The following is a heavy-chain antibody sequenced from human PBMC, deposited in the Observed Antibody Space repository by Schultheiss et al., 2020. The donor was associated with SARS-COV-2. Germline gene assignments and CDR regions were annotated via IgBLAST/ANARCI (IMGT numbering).Heavy chain of an antibody. CDR3: ARWTDYGDYGPHY. CDR1: GGSISSSSYY. V-gene: IGHV4-31*03. CDR2: IYYSGST. J-gene: IGHJ4*02. Sequence: SETLSLTCTVSGGSISSSSYYWGWIRQPPGKGLEWIGYIYYSGSTYYNPSLKSRVTISVDTSKNQFSLKLSSVTAADTAVYYCARWTDYGDYGPHYWGQGTLVTVSS. D-gene: IGHD4-17*01.